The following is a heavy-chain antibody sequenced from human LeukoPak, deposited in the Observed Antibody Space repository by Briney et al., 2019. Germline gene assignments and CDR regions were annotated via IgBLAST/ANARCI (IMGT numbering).Heavy chain of an antibody. Sequence: GGSLRLSCVASGFTFKYWMSWVRQAPGKGLEWVANINQDESEKYYVDSVKGRFTVSRDNSKNTLYPQMNSLRAEDTAVYYCAKVWSGYYYYSTFDYWGQGTLVTVSS. CDR2: INQDESEK. CDR3: AKVWSGYYYYSTFDY. V-gene: IGHV3-7*03. J-gene: IGHJ4*02. CDR1: GFTFKYW. D-gene: IGHD3-3*01.